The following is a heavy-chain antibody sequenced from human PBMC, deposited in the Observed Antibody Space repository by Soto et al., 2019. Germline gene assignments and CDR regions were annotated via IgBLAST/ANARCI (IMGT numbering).Heavy chain of an antibody. J-gene: IGHJ6*02. Sequence: PGGSLRLSCAASGFMFSNYAMGWVRQAPGRGLEWVSAITGSGGGTYYADSVKGRVTVSRDNSKNTLYLQMQSLRAEDTAIFFCAKWDTHGIIPPIVGGNYCSSDMDVWGQGTRGTVSS. V-gene: IGHV3-23*01. CDR2: ITGSGGGT. CDR3: AKWDTHGIIPPIVGGNYCSSDMDV. CDR1: GFMFSNYA. D-gene: IGHD2-15*01.